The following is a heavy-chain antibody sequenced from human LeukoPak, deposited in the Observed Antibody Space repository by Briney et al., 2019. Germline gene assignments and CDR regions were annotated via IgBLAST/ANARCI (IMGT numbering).Heavy chain of an antibody. CDR2: ISSYNGNT. CDR3: VRLELEPRSWFDP. J-gene: IGHJ5*02. V-gene: IGHV1-18*01. CDR1: GYTFTSYR. Sequence: ASVKVSCKASGYTFTSYRIIWVRQAPGQGLELMGWISSYNGNTNYAQKLQGRVTMTTDTSASTASMELRSLTSDDTAVYYCVRLELEPRSWFDPWGQGTLVLVSS. D-gene: IGHD1-14*01.